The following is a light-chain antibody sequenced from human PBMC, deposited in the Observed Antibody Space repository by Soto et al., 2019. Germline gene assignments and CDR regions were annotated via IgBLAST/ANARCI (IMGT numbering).Light chain of an antibody. CDR1: QSISSY. J-gene: IGKJ5*01. V-gene: IGKV3-11*01. CDR2: DAS. CDR3: QQRSNWPSPIT. Sequence: EIVLTQSPVTLSLSPGERATLSCRASQSISSYLAWYQQKAGQSPRLLFYDASNRAPGIPARFSASGSGTDFTHPISSLEPEDFAVYYCQQRSNWPSPITFGQGTRLDIK.